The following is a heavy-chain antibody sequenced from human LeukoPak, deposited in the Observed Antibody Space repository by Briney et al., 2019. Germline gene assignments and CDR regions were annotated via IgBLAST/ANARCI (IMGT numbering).Heavy chain of an antibody. V-gene: IGHV4-31*03. CDR1: GGSISNGGYY. CDR2: IYYNGRI. Sequence: PSQTLSFTCTVSGGSISNGGYYWSWIRQHPGKGLEWIGYIYYNGRINYNPSLKSRIAISVDTSKNQFSLKLSSVTAADTAVYYCARRVGAFPTYYFDYWGQGTRVTVSS. J-gene: IGHJ4*02. CDR3: ARRVGAFPTYYFDY. D-gene: IGHD3-3*02.